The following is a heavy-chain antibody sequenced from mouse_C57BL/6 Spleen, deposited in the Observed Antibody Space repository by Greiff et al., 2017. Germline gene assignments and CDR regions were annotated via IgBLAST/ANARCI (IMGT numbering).Heavy chain of an antibody. Sequence: QVQLQQSGAELVKPGASVKLSCKASGYTFTSYWMHWVKQRPGRGLDWIGRIDPNSGGTKYNEKFKSKATLTVDTPSSTAYMQLSSLTSEDSAVYDGTLDSSGYWVAYGGQGTLVTVSA. CDR2: IDPNSGGT. CDR1: GYTFTSYW. CDR3: TLDSSGYWVAY. D-gene: IGHD3-2*02. J-gene: IGHJ3*01. V-gene: IGHV1-72*01.